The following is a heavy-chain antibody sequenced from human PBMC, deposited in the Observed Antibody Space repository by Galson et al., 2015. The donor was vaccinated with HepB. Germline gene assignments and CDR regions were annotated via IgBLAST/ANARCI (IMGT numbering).Heavy chain of an antibody. V-gene: IGHV3-7*01. CDR1: GFRFNNYW. Sequence: SLRLSCAASGFRFNNYWMSWVRQAPGKGLEWVANIKQDGSEKYNVDSVKGRFTISRDNAKNSLYLQMNSLRAEDTAIYYCARLDFDSSGDYRLYFDYWGQGTLVTVSS. D-gene: IGHD3-22*01. CDR2: IKQDGSEK. J-gene: IGHJ4*02. CDR3: ARLDFDSSGDYRLYFDY.